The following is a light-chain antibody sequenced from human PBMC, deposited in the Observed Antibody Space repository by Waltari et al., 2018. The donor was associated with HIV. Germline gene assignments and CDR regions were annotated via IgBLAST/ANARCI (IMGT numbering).Light chain of an antibody. CDR1: SSDVGSYNY. Sequence: QSALTQPRSLSGSPGQSVTISCTGTSSDVGSYNYVSWYQQHPGKAPKIIIYDVTNRPSGVSNRFSGSKSGNTASLTISGLQAEDEADYYCTSFTSSSAWVFGGGTMLTVL. J-gene: IGLJ3*02. CDR3: TSFTSSSAWV. V-gene: IGLV2-14*03. CDR2: DVT.